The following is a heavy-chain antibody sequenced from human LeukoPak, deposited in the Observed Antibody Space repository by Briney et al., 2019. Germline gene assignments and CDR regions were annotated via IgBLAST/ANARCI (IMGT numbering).Heavy chain of an antibody. V-gene: IGHV4-39*01. D-gene: IGHD3-22*01. Sequence: SETLALTCTGSGGSISSSRYYWGWLRRPPGTGLEWVGSIYYSGSTYYNPSLKSRVTISVDTSKNQFSLKLSSVTAADTAVYYCARSYYYDSSGYYWWGQGTLVTVSS. J-gene: IGHJ4*02. CDR3: ARSYYYDSSGYYW. CDR2: IYYSGST. CDR1: GGSISSSRYY.